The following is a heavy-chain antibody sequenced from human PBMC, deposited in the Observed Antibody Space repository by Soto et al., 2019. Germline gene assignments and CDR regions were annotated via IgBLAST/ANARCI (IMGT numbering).Heavy chain of an antibody. CDR3: ARVNDYVWGSYHAFDI. D-gene: IGHD3-16*02. J-gene: IGHJ3*02. Sequence: SETLSLTCPVSGGTISSGGYYWSWIRQHPGKGLEWIGYIYYSGSTYYNPSLKSRVTISVDTSKNQFSLKLSSVTAADTAVYYCARVNDYVWGSYHAFDIWGQGTMVTVSS. CDR1: GGTISSGGYY. CDR2: IYYSGST. V-gene: IGHV4-31*03.